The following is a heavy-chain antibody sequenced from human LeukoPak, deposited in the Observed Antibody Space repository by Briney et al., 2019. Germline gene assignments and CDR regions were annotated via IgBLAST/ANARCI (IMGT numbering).Heavy chain of an antibody. Sequence: KPSETLSLTCTVFGGSVSSSTYFWGWIRQPPGKGLEWIGSIYYSGSTYYNPSLKSRVTISVDTSKNQFSLKLSSVTAADTAVYYCARQYPDDSGYYYFDYWGQGTLVTVSS. CDR2: IYYSGST. D-gene: IGHD3-22*01. CDR3: ARQYPDDSGYYYFDY. CDR1: GGSVSSSTYF. J-gene: IGHJ4*02. V-gene: IGHV4-39*01.